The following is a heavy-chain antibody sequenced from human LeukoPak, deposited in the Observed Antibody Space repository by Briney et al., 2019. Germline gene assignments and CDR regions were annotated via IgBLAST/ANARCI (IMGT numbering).Heavy chain of an antibody. V-gene: IGHV1-2*02. Sequence: ASVKVSCKASGYTFTGYYMHRVRQAPGQGLEWMGWINPNSGGTNYAQKFQGRVTMTRDTSISTAYMELSRLRSDDTAVYYCAREWDSSGYYYGYWGQGTLVTVSS. D-gene: IGHD3-22*01. CDR1: GYTFTGYY. CDR2: INPNSGGT. CDR3: AREWDSSGYYYGY. J-gene: IGHJ4*02.